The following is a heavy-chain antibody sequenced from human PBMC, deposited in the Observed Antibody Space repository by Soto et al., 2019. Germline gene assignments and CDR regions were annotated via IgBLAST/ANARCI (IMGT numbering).Heavy chain of an antibody. CDR1: GYRFTSFW. CDR2: IHPDDSDT. V-gene: IGHV5-51*01. CDR3: LRYGGKSLDY. J-gene: IGHJ4*02. Sequence: GESQKISCKGFGYRFTSFWIGWVRQMPGKGLEWMGIIHPDDSDTKYNQPFQGQVTISAVKSISTAYLQWSSLKGSDTGMYFRLRYGGKSLDYWGQGTLVTVSS. D-gene: IGHD2-15*01.